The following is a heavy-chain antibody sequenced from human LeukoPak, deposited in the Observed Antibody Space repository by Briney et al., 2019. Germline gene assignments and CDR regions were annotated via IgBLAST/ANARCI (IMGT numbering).Heavy chain of an antibody. D-gene: IGHD4-17*01. V-gene: IGHV3-7*05. CDR1: GFIFSSSW. J-gene: IGHJ4*02. CDR3: ARDYD. Sequence: GGSLRLSCAASGFIFSSSWMSWVRQAPGKGLEWVANIKQDGSDKYYVDSVKGRFTISRDNANNSLYLHMDSLRAEDTAVYYCARDYDWGQGTLVTVSS. CDR2: IKQDGSDK.